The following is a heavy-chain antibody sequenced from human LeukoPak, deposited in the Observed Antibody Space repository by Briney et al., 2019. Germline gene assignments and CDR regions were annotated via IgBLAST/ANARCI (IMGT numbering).Heavy chain of an antibody. CDR1: GFTFSSYA. CDR3: ARGRSVWSELDY. V-gene: IGHV3-23*01. Sequence: PGGSLRLSCATSGFTFSSYAMSWVRQAPGKGLEWVSAISGNGGSTYYADSVKGRFTISRDNSKNTLYLQMNSLRAEDTAVYYCARGRSVWSELDYWGQGTLVTVSP. CDR2: ISGNGGST. J-gene: IGHJ4*02. D-gene: IGHD6-19*01.